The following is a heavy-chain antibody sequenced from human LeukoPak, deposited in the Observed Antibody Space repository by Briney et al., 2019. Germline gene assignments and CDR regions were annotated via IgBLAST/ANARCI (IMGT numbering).Heavy chain of an antibody. CDR2: INGDGRNI. Sequence: GGSLRLSCVASGFTFSSYWMHWVRQDPRKGLVWVSRINGDGRNINYADSVRGRFTISRDNAKNTLYLQMNSLRAEDTAVYYCARGFGEKWLTRSGSDFSWGQGTLVTVSS. D-gene: IGHD1-26*01. CDR1: GFTFSSYW. CDR3: ARGFGEKWLTRSGSDFS. J-gene: IGHJ5*02. V-gene: IGHV3-74*01.